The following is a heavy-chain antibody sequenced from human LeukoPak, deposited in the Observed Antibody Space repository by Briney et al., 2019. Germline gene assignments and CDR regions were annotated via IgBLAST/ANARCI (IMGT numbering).Heavy chain of an antibody. CDR2: INHSGST. CDR3: ALLTGYSSSGSLDY. CDR1: GGSFSGYY. D-gene: IGHD6-6*01. V-gene: IGHV4-34*01. J-gene: IGHJ4*02. Sequence: KPSETLSLTCAVYGGSFSGYYWSWIRQPPGKGLEWIGEINHSGSTNYNPSLKSRVTISVDTSKNQFSLKLSSVTAADTAVYYCALLTGYSSSGSLDYWGQGTLVTVSS.